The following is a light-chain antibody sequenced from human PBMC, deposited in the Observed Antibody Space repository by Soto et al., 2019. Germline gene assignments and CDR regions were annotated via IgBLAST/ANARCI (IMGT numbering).Light chain of an antibody. CDR2: GAS. CDR1: QSVPNNY. J-gene: IGKJ5*01. CDR3: QQYGSSPRIS. V-gene: IGKV3-20*01. Sequence: EVVMTQSPATLSVSLWDRAILSCRASQSVPNNYLAWYQQKLGQAPRLLIYGASDRATGIPARFSGSGSGTEFTLTISSLESEDSALYYCQQYGSSPRISFGQGTRLEI.